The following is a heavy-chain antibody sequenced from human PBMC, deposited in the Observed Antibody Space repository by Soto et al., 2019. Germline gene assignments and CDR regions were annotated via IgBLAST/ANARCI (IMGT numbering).Heavy chain of an antibody. CDR2: IYSSERA. CDR3: AREILTVTPVGWFDP. CDR1: GGSMSRYY. Sequence: SETLSLTCTVSGGSMSRYYWSWLRQPAGKGLEWIGRIYSSERANYNPSLKSRVTMSVDTSEDQVSLKVTSVTVADTAVYYCAREILTVTPVGWFDPWGQGTLVTVSS. J-gene: IGHJ5*02. V-gene: IGHV4-4*07. D-gene: IGHD4-17*01.